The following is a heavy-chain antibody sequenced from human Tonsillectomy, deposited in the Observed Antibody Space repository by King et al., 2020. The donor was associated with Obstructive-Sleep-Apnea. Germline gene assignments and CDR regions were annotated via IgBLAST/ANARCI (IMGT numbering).Heavy chain of an antibody. D-gene: IGHD3-22*01. CDR2: IYPRDSDT. CDR3: ARRVDYYDNKAEYYFEF. V-gene: IGHV5-51*01. J-gene: IGHJ4*02. Sequence: QLVQSGAEVKKPGESLKISCQASGYYFATYWIGWVRQMPGKGLEWMGFIYPRDSDTRYNPSFQGQVTISADKSLSTAYLQWTSLKVSDTAMYFGARRVDYYDNKAEYYFEFWGQGTPVTVSS. CDR1: GYYFATYW.